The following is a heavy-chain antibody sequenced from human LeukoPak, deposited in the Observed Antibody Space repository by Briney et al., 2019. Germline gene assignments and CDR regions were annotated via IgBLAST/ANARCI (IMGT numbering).Heavy chain of an antibody. Sequence: GGSLRLSCAASGFTVSSNYMSWVRQAPGKGLEWVSVIYSGGSTYYADSVRGRFTISRDNAKNSLYLQMNSLRAEDTAVYYCVRGGPYGDYDAYWGQGTLVTVSS. CDR1: GFTVSSNY. V-gene: IGHV3-53*01. CDR3: VRGGPYGDYDAY. D-gene: IGHD4-17*01. CDR2: IYSGGST. J-gene: IGHJ4*02.